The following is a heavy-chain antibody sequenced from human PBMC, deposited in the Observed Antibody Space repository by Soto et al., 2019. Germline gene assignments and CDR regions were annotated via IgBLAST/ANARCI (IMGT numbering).Heavy chain of an antibody. CDR1: GYDFTNYW. J-gene: IGHJ4*03. Sequence: GESLKISWKASGYDFTNYWIAWVRQTPGIGLEWMGMIYPGDSDIRYNPSFRGRVTISADKSITSAFVQWDSLKASDSAIYYCARFRAPRRQLISMSFHLWGLGTLVTVSS. CDR3: ARFRAPRRQLISMSFHL. CDR2: IYPGDSDI. V-gene: IGHV5-51*01. D-gene: IGHD6-13*01.